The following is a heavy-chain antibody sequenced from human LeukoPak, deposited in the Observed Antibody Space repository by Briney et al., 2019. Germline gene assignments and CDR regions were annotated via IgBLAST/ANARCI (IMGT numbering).Heavy chain of an antibody. J-gene: IGHJ4*02. Sequence: GGSLRLSCAASGFTFSIYGMHWVRQAPGKGLEWVAVIWYDGSNKYYADSVKGRFTISRDNSKNTLYLQMNSLRAEDTAVYYCARDGQGSYGIDYWGQGTLVTVSS. CDR3: ARDGQGSYGIDY. CDR2: IWYDGSNK. CDR1: GFTFSIYG. V-gene: IGHV3-33*01. D-gene: IGHD1-26*01.